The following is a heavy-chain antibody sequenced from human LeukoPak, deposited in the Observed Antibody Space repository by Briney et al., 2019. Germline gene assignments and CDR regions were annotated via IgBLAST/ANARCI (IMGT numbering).Heavy chain of an antibody. CDR2: IRSETYTYAT. CDR3: TRAYYDTSGDYYYGDS. V-gene: IGHV3-73*01. CDR1: GFTFGGSD. Sequence: GGSLKLSCAASGFTFGGSDIHWVRQASGKGLEWVGRIRSETYTYATAYGASVKGRFTISRDDSKNTAYLQMNSLKTEDTAVYYCTRAYYDTSGDYYYGDSWGQGTLVTVSS. D-gene: IGHD3-22*01. J-gene: IGHJ4*02.